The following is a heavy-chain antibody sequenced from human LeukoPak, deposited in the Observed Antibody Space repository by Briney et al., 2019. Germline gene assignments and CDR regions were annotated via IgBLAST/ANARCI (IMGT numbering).Heavy chain of an antibody. CDR2: IYYSGST. D-gene: IGHD2-15*01. V-gene: IGHV4-59*12. Sequence: SETLSLTCTVSGGSISSYYWSWIRQPPGKGLEWIGYIYYSGSTNYNPSLKSRVIISVDTSKNQFSLKLSSVTAADTAVYYCARDRRGYCSGGSCFDDAFDIWGQGTMVTVSS. CDR1: GGSISSYY. CDR3: ARDRRGYCSGGSCFDDAFDI. J-gene: IGHJ3*02.